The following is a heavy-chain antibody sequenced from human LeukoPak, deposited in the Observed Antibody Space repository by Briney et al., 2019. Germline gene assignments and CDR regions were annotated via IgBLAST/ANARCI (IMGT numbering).Heavy chain of an antibody. CDR3: AKGLRTGVGPYMGYHYYMDV. V-gene: IGHV3-23*01. J-gene: IGHJ6*03. D-gene: IGHD3-16*01. CDR1: GFTFSSYA. Sequence: GGSLRLSCAASGFTFSSYAMSWVRQAPGKGLKWVSTINDNGDGTYYADSVKGRFTISRDNSYNTVSLQMNSLRDEDTGVYYCAKGLRTGVGPYMGYHYYMDVWGKGATVTVSS. CDR2: INDNGDGT.